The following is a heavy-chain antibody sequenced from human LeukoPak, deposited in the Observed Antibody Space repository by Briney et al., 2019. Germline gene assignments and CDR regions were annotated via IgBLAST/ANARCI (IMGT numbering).Heavy chain of an antibody. V-gene: IGHV3-53*01. Sequence: TGGSLRLSCAASGFTVSTNYMSWVRQAPGKGLEWVSIIYAGGNTYYADSVKGRFTISRDNSKNTLYLQMNSLRAEDTAVYYCARRVWGPNHYTDCWGQGTLVTVSS. CDR3: ARRVWGPNHYTDC. CDR1: GFTVSTNY. CDR2: IYAGGNT. J-gene: IGHJ4*01. D-gene: IGHD3-16*02.